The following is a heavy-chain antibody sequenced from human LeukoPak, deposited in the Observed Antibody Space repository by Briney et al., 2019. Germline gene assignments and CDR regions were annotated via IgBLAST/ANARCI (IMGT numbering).Heavy chain of an antibody. CDR2: INPNSGGT. CDR3: ASPSYDSSGYHSD. J-gene: IGHJ4*02. Sequence: EASVKVSCKASGYTFTGYYMHWVRQAPGQGLEWMGWINPNSGGTNYAQKFQGRVTMTRDTSISTAYMELSRLRSDDTAVYYCASPSYDSSGYHSDWGQGTLVTVSS. D-gene: IGHD3-22*01. V-gene: IGHV1-2*02. CDR1: GYTFTGYY.